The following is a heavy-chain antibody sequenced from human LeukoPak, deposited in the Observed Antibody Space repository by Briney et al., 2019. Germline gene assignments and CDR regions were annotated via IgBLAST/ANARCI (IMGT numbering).Heavy chain of an antibody. CDR1: GFSLNTRGVG. CDR3: AHRKNYYDSSVFDN. V-gene: IGHV2-5*02. J-gene: IGHJ4*02. D-gene: IGHD3-22*01. CDR2: IYWDDDR. Sequence: ESGPTLVNPTQPLTLTCTFSGFSLNTRGVGVGCIRQPPGRALEWLALIYWDDDRRYSPSLKSRLTITKDTSKNQVVLTMTNMDPVDTATYFCAHRKNYYDSSVFDNWGQGTLVTVSS.